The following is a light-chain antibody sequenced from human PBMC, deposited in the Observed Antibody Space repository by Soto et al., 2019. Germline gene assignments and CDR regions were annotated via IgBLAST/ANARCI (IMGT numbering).Light chain of an antibody. CDR1: QSISSY. V-gene: IGKV1-39*01. CDR3: QQSFSTPYT. J-gene: IGKJ2*01. Sequence: DIQMTQSPSSLSASVGDRVTITCRASQSISSYLNWYQQKPGKAPKLLIYAAVSLQSGVPSRFSGGGSGTDFTLTISSLQPEDFATYYCQQSFSTPYTFGQGTKLEIK. CDR2: AAV.